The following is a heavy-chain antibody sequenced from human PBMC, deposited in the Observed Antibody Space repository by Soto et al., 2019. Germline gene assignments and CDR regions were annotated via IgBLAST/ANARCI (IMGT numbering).Heavy chain of an antibody. J-gene: IGHJ6*02. CDR3: ARASRPPDYDFWSGEPYYGMDV. CDR2: ISAYNGNT. CDR1: GYTFTSYG. Sequence: QVQLVQSGAEVKKPGASVKVSCKASGYTFTSYGISWVRQAPGKGLEWMGWISAYNGNTNYAQKLQGRVTMTTDTSTSTAYMELRSLRSDHTAVYYCARASRPPDYDFWSGEPYYGMDVWGQGTTVTVSS. D-gene: IGHD3-3*01. V-gene: IGHV1-18*01.